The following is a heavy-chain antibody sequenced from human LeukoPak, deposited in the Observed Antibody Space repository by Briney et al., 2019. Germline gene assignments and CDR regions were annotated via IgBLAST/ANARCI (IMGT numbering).Heavy chain of an antibody. D-gene: IGHD3-10*01. CDR2: INHSGST. V-gene: IGHV4-34*01. J-gene: IGHJ4*02. Sequence: SETLSLTCAVYGGSFSGYYWSWIRQPPGKGLEWIGEINHSGSTNYNPSLKSRVTISVDTSKNQFSLKLSSVTAADTAVYYCLLWAPGYIGYWGQGTLVTVSS. CDR1: GGSFSGYY. CDR3: LLWAPGYIGY.